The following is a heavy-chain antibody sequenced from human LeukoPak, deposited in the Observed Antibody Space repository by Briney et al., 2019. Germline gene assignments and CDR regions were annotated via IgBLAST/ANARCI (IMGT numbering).Heavy chain of an antibody. CDR3: ARGTFLDY. Sequence: SVKVSCKASGGTFSSYAISWVRQAPGQGLEWMGGIIPIFGTANYAQKLQGRVTMTTDTSTSTAYMELRSLRSDDTAVYYCARGTFLDYWGQGTLVTVSS. V-gene: IGHV1-69*05. CDR1: GGTFSSYA. D-gene: IGHD2/OR15-2a*01. J-gene: IGHJ4*02. CDR2: IIPIFGTA.